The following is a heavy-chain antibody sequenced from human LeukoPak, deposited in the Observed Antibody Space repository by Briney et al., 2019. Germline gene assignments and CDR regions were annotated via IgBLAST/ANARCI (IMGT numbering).Heavy chain of an antibody. V-gene: IGHV1-8*01. D-gene: IGHD2-15*01. CDR1: GYTFTSYD. CDR2: MNPNSGNT. CDR3: ARALRGYCSGGSCYWFDP. J-gene: IGHJ5*01. Sequence: ASVKVSCKASGYTFTSYDINWVRQATGQGLEWMGWMNPNSGNTGYAQKFQGRVTVTRNTSISTAYMELSSLRSEDTAVYYCARALRGYCSGGSCYWFDPWGQGTTVTVSS.